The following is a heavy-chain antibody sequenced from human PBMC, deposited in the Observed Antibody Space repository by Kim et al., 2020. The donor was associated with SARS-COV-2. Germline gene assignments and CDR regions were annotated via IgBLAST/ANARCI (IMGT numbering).Heavy chain of an antibody. V-gene: IGHV4-34*01. D-gene: IGHD3-3*01. CDR1: GGSFSGYY. Sequence: SETLSLTCAVYGGSFSGYYWSWIRQPPGKGLEWIGEINHSGSTNYNPSLKSRVTISVDTSKNQFSLKLSSVTAADTAVYYCARVRFWSGYFTDWGQGTLVTVSS. J-gene: IGHJ4*02. CDR2: INHSGST. CDR3: ARVRFWSGYFTD.